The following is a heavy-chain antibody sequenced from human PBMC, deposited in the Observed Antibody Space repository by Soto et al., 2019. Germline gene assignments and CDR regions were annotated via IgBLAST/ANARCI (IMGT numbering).Heavy chain of an antibody. D-gene: IGHD3-10*01. CDR2: ISYDGYLK. CDR1: GFTFSTYG. Sequence: QVQLVESGGGVVQPGRSLRLSCAASGFTFSTYGMQWVRQAPGKGLEWVAVISYDGYLKYYVDAVKGRFTVARDNSKNPLFLEMNSLRVEDTAVYFWAKDFKVSGSHYGTLNYYYGMDVWGQGTTVTVPS. CDR3: AKDFKVSGSHYGTLNYYYGMDV. J-gene: IGHJ6*02. V-gene: IGHV3-30*18.